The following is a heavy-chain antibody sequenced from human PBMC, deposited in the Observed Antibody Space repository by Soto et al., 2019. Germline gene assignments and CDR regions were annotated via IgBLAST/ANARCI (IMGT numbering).Heavy chain of an antibody. D-gene: IGHD3-10*01. V-gene: IGHV3-23*01. CDR1: GFILNTYA. Sequence: EEQLLQSGGVLVQPGGSLRLSCAASGFILNTYAMHWVRQAPGRGLEWVSSISLSGGSTFYADSVRGRFTISRDNSKNTLYLQMNSLRAEDTAIYYCTKGRGGFDPWGQGTLVTVSS. CDR2: ISLSGGST. CDR3: TKGRGGFDP. J-gene: IGHJ5*02.